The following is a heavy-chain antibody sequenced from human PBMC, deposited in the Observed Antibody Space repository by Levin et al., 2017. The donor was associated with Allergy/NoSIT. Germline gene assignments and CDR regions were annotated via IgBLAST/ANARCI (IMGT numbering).Heavy chain of an antibody. Sequence: GESLKISCAASGFTFSNYAMHWVRQAPGKGLEWVGVISDDGSSEFYIDSVKGRFTISRDNSKNRLYLQMDSLRAEDTALYYCVREIAEEGTWGQGALVMVSS. CDR2: ISDDGSSE. J-gene: IGHJ4*02. CDR1: GFTFSNYA. V-gene: IGHV3-30-3*01. D-gene: IGHD1-1*01. CDR3: VREIAEEGT.